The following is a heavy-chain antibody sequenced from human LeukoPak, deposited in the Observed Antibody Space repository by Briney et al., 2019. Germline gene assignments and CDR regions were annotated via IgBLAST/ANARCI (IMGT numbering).Heavy chain of an antibody. CDR2: INHSGSA. J-gene: IGHJ4*02. CDR3: VKYCSSTTCYTRAVDY. CDR1: GYSITSGYN. D-gene: IGHD2-2*02. V-gene: IGHV4-38-2*02. Sequence: SETLSLTCTVSGYSITSGYNWAWIRPPPGKVLEWIGSINHSGSAYYNPSPKSRVTIPVDSSKNQFSLKLSSVKAADTAVDYCVKYCSSTTCYTRAVDYWGQGTLVSVSS.